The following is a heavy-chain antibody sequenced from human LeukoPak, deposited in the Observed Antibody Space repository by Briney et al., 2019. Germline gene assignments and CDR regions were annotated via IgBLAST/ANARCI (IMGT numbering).Heavy chain of an antibody. D-gene: IGHD2-8*01. CDR1: GGTFSSYA. Sequence: AASVKVSCKASGGTFSSYAISWVRQAPRQGLEWMGGIIPIFGTANYAQKFEGRVTITTDESTSTAYMELCSLRSEDTAVYSCAKNPYCTNGVCYFGFDYWGQGTLVTVSS. CDR2: IIPIFGTA. J-gene: IGHJ4*02. V-gene: IGHV1-69*05. CDR3: AKNPYCTNGVCYFGFDY.